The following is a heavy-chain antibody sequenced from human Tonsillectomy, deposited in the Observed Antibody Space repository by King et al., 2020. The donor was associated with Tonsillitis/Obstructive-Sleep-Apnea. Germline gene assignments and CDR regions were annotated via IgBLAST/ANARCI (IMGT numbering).Heavy chain of an antibody. V-gene: IGHV4-59*12. CDR1: VESIRSYY. CDR2: ISYSGNS. Sequence: LQLQESGPGLVKPSETLALICTVSVESIRSYYWSWIRQPPGKGLEGIGYISYSGNSNYNPSLKSRVTISIDTSKNHLSLKLTSVTAADTALYYCARGSTVLTYFDYWGQGSLVTVSS. CDR3: ARGSTVLTYFDY. J-gene: IGHJ4*02. D-gene: IGHD4-23*01.